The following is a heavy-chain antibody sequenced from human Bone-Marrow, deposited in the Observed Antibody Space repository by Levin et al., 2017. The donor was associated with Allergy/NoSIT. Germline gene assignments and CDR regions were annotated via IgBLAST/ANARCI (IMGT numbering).Heavy chain of an antibody. CDR2: IYYSGST. V-gene: IGHV4-39*01. CDR3: ARHVGYCSGGSCYSADAFDI. J-gene: IGHJ3*02. Sequence: RSQTLSLTCTVSGGSISSSSYYWGWIRQPPGKGLEWIGSIYYSGSTYYNPSLKSRVTISVDTSKNQFSLKLSSVTAADTAVYYCARHVGYCSGGSCYSADAFDIWGQGTMVTVSS. D-gene: IGHD2-15*01. CDR1: GGSISSSSYY.